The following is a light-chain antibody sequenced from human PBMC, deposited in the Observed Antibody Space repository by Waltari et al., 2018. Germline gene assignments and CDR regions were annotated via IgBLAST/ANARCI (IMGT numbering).Light chain of an antibody. V-gene: IGLV1-51*02. CDR2: ENN. J-gene: IGLJ1*01. Sequence: QSVLPQPPSVSAAPGQKVTISCSGSSSNIGNTYVSWYQQLPGTAPKLLIYENNKRPSGIPDRFSGSKSGTSATLGITGLQTGDEADYYCGTWDSSLSAYVFGTGTKVTVL. CDR1: SSNIGNTY. CDR3: GTWDSSLSAYV.